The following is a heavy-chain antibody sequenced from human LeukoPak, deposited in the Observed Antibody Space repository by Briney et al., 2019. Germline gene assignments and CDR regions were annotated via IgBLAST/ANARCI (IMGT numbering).Heavy chain of an antibody. Sequence: GGSLRLSCAASGFTFSSYAMHWVRQAPGKGLEWVAVISYDGSNKYYADSVKGRFTISRDNSKNTLYLQMNSLRAEDTAVYYCARDPSSGWYLKGWFDPWGQGTLVTVSS. CDR2: ISYDGSNK. D-gene: IGHD6-19*01. V-gene: IGHV3-30*04. CDR3: ARDPSSGWYLKGWFDP. J-gene: IGHJ5*02. CDR1: GFTFSSYA.